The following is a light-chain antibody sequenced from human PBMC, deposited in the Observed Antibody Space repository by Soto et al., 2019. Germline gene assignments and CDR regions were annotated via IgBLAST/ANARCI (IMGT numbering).Light chain of an antibody. CDR1: QSVSSSY. CDR2: GAS. V-gene: IGKV3-20*01. J-gene: IGKJ3*01. Sequence: VLSQSPGTQSLSPGERATLSCRASQSVSSSYLAWYQQKPGQAPRPLIYGASSRATGIPDRFSGSGSVTDFTLTISRLEPEDFAVYYCQQYGDSPLTFGPGTKVDIK. CDR3: QQYGDSPLT.